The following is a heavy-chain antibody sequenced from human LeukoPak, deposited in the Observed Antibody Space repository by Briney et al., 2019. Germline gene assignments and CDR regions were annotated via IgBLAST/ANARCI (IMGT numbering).Heavy chain of an antibody. J-gene: IGHJ5*02. CDR2: ISSGSSYI. V-gene: IGHV3-21*01. CDR1: GFTFSSYS. Sequence: GGSLRLSCAASGFTFSSYSMNWVRQAPGKGLEWVSSISSGSSYIYYADSVKGRFTISRDNAKNSLYLQMNSLRAEDTAVYDCARADPGDPWGQGTLVTVSS. CDR3: ARADPGDP.